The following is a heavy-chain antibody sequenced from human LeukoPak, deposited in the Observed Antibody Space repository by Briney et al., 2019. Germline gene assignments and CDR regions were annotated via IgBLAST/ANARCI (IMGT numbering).Heavy chain of an antibody. D-gene: IGHD2-2*01. CDR1: GDSISNPNFY. CDR3: ARGPDIVVVPAAIREDY. Sequence: SETLSLTCTVSGDSISNPNFYWGWLRQPPGRGLQWIGEINHSGSTNYNPSLKSRVTISVDTSKNQFSLKLSSVTAADTAVYYCARGPDIVVVPAAIREDYWGQGTLVTVSS. V-gene: IGHV4-39*07. CDR2: INHSGST. J-gene: IGHJ4*02.